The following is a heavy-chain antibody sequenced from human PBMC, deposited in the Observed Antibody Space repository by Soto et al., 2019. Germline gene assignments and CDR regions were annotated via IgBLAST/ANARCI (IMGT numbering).Heavy chain of an antibody. CDR2: ISYDGSNK. J-gene: IGHJ6*02. Sequence: GGSLRLSCAASGFTFSSYGMHWVRQAPGKGLEWVAVISYDGSNKYYADSVKGRFTISGDNSKNTLYLQMNSLRAEDTAVYYCAKDLGDRYISYYHYGMDSWVHGT. V-gene: IGHV3-30*18. D-gene: IGHD1-26*01. CDR3: AKDLGDRYISYYHYGMDS. CDR1: GFTFSSYG.